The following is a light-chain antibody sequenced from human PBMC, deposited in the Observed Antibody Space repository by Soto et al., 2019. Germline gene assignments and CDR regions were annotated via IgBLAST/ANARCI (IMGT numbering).Light chain of an antibody. CDR1: SSGVGGYDY. CDR2: DVS. Sequence: QSVLTQPASVSGSPGQSISISCTGISSGVGGYDYVSWYQQRPGKAHKLMIYDVSNRPSGVSNRFSGSKSGNTASLTISGLQAEDEADYYCSSYTSTSTPCVFGTGTKVTV. J-gene: IGLJ1*01. CDR3: SSYTSTSTPCV. V-gene: IGLV2-14*01.